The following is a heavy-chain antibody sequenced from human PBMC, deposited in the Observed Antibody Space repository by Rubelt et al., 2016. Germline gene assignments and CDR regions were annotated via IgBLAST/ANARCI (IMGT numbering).Heavy chain of an antibody. D-gene: IGHD4-11*01. V-gene: IGHV4-34*01. CDR2: INHSGST. CDR3: ARVSNYHYDY. J-gene: IGHJ4*02. Sequence: QVQLQQWSAGLLKPSETLSLTCAVYGGSFSGYYWSWIRQPPGKGLGWIGEINHSGSTNYNPSLKSRVTISVDTSKNQFSLKLSSVTAADTAVYYCARVSNYHYDYWGQGTLVTVSS. CDR1: GGSFSGYY.